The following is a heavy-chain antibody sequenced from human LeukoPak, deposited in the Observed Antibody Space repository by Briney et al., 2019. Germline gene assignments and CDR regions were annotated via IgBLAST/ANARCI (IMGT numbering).Heavy chain of an antibody. CDR3: AKGQDSSGWYNWFDP. V-gene: IGHV3-23*01. CDR1: GFTFSSYA. J-gene: IGHJ5*02. Sequence: GGSLRLSCAASGFTFSSYAMSWVRQAPGKGLEWVSAISGSGGSTYYADSVKGRFTISRDNSKDTLYLQMNSLRAEDTAVYYCAKGQDSSGWYNWFDPWGQGTLVTVSS. CDR2: ISGSGGST. D-gene: IGHD6-19*01.